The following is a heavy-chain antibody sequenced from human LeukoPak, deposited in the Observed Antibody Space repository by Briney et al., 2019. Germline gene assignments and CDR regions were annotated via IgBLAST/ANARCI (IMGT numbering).Heavy chain of an antibody. CDR1: GGTFSSYA. CDR3: ASYSSGWLPSLYYFDY. D-gene: IGHD6-19*01. Sequence: SVKVSCKASGGTFSSYAISWVRQAPGQGLEWMGGIIPIFGTANYAQKFQGRVTITADESTRTAYMELSSLRSEDTAVYYCASYSSGWLPSLYYFDYWGQGTLVTVSS. CDR2: IIPIFGTA. J-gene: IGHJ4*02. V-gene: IGHV1-69*01.